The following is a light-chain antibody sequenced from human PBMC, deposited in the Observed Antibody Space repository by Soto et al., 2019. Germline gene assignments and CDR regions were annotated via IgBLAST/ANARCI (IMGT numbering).Light chain of an antibody. CDR1: QRISTN. Sequence: DIQMTQSPCSLSASVGDRVTITCRASQRISTNLNWYQQKPGQAPKLLIYVASLLQSGVPSRFSGSGSGTDFTLTISGLQPEDFATYYCQQSYDTVAITFGQGTRLEIK. V-gene: IGKV1-39*01. CDR2: VAS. J-gene: IGKJ5*01. CDR3: QQSYDTVAIT.